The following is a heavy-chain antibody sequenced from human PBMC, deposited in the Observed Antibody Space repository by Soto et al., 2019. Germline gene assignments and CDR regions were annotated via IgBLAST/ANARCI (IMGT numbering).Heavy chain of an antibody. D-gene: IGHD3-10*01. CDR3: ARAHRLGDHDLDY. CDR1: GYTFTGYY. J-gene: IGHJ4*02. Sequence: ASVKVSCKASGYTFTGYYMHWVRQAPGQGLEWMGWINPNSGGTNYAQKFQGWVTMTRDTSISTAYMELSRLRSDDTAVYYCARAHRLGDHDLDYWGQGTLVTVSS. CDR2: INPNSGGT. V-gene: IGHV1-2*04.